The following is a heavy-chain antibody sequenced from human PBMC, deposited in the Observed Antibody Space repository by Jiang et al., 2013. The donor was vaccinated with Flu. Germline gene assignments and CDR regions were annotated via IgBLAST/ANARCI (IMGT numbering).Heavy chain of an antibody. D-gene: IGHD3-10*01. CDR2: IRNKANSYTT. V-gene: IGHV3-72*01. J-gene: IGHJ4*02. CDR1: GFTFSDYY. CDR3: AAIFRARPDY. Sequence: VQLLESGGDLVQPGGSLRLSCAASGFTFSDYYMDWVRQAPGKGLEWVARIRNKANSYTTEFAASVKGRFTTSRDDSKNSVYLQMNSLKTEDTAVYYCAAIFRARPDYWGQGTLVTVSS.